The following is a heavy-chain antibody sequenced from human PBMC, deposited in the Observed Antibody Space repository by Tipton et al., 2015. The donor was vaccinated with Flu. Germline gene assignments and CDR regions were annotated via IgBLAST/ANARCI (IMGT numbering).Heavy chain of an antibody. CDR3: ARGFGAAHHSPIRY. J-gene: IGHJ4*02. CDR2: IYYSGSS. V-gene: IGHV4-39*07. D-gene: IGHD3-16*01. CDR1: GGSISSSTYY. Sequence: TLSLTCTVSGGSISSSTYYWGWIRQPPGKGLEWIGSIYYSGSSYYNPSLKSRVTISLDTSKNQFSLNLSSVTAADTAVYYCARGFGAAHHSPIRYWGQGTLVTVSS.